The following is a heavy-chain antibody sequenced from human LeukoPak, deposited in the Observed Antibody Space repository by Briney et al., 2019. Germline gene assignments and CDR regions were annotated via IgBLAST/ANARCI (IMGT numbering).Heavy chain of an antibody. V-gene: IGHV3-7*01. Sequence: QPGGSLRLSCAASGFTFSSYWMSWVRQAPGKGLESVANIKQDGSEKTYVDSVKGRFTISRDNAKNSLYLQMNSLRAEDTAVYYCARDRWAILTGSENYYFYGMDVWGQGTTVTVSS. CDR2: IKQDGSEK. CDR1: GFTFSSYW. CDR3: ARDRWAILTGSENYYFYGMDV. D-gene: IGHD3-9*01. J-gene: IGHJ6*02.